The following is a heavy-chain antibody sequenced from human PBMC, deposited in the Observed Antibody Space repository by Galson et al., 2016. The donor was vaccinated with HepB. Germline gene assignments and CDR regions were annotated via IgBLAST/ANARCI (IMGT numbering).Heavy chain of an antibody. CDR3: ARGYTSGWYWSDP. CDR2: IIPIFGTA. V-gene: IGHV1-69*06. D-gene: IGHD6-19*01. J-gene: IGHJ5*02. Sequence: SVKVSCKASGGTFSIYAISWVQQAPGQGLEWMGGIIPIFGTANYAQTFQGRVTITADKSTSTAYMELTSLRSEDTAVYYCARGYTSGWYWSDPWGQGTLVTVSS. CDR1: GGTFSIYA.